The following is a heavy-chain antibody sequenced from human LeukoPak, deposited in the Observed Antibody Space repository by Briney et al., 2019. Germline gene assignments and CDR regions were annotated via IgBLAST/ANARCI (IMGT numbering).Heavy chain of an antibody. J-gene: IGHJ5*02. Sequence: PSETLSLACTVSDGSISSYYWCWIRQPPEKGLEWIGYIYYSGSTNYNPSLKSRVTISVDTSKNQFSLKLSSVTAADTAVYYCARDYYGSGSYGSGWFDPWGQGTLVTVSS. CDR2: IYYSGST. CDR3: ARDYYGSGSYGSGWFDP. CDR1: DGSISSYY. D-gene: IGHD3-10*01. V-gene: IGHV4-59*01.